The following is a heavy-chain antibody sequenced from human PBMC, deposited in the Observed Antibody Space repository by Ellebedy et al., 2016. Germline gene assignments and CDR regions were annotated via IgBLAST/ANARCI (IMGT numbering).Heavy chain of an antibody. V-gene: IGHV4-38-2*02. CDR1: GHSISNAYY. J-gene: IGHJ6*02. CDR2: IFHTGST. Sequence: SETLSLTCIVSGHSISNAYYWGWIRQSPGEGLEYIGSIFHTGSTYYNPSLKSRVTKSVDTAKNQFSLKLSSVTAADTAVYYCASTRAAAGIGYYGMDVWGQGTTVTVSS. D-gene: IGHD6-13*01. CDR3: ASTRAAAGIGYYGMDV.